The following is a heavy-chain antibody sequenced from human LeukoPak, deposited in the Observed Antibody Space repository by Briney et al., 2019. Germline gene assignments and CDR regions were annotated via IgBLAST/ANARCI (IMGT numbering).Heavy chain of an antibody. CDR3: ARAVGDEYVVIATDFDY. V-gene: IGHV3-21*01. CDR2: ISSSSSYI. D-gene: IGHD2-21*01. Sequence: GGSLRLSCAASGFTFSGYSMNWVRQAPGKGLEWVSSISSSSSYIYYADSVKGRFTISRDNAKNSLYLQMNSLRAEDTAVYYCARAVGDEYVVIATDFDYWGQGTLVTVSS. J-gene: IGHJ4*02. CDR1: GFTFSGYS.